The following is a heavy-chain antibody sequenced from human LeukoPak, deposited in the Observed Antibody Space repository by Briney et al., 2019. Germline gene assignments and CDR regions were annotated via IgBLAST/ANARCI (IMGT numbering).Heavy chain of an antibody. J-gene: IGHJ6*03. CDR2: ISSSSSYI. CDR1: GFTFSSYS. CDR3: ARHSWYQLLYYYYYMDV. V-gene: IGHV3-21*01. D-gene: IGHD2-2*01. Sequence: PGGSLRLSCAASGFTFSSYSMNWVRQAPGKGLEWVSSISSSSSYIYYADSVKGRFTISRDNAKNSLYLQMNSLRAEDTAVYYCARHSWYQLLYYYYYMDVWGKGTTVTVSS.